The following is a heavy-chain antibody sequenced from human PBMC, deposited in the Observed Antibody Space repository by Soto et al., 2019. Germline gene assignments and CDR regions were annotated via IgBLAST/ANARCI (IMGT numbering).Heavy chain of an antibody. V-gene: IGHV1-69*06. J-gene: IGHJ4*02. Sequence: QMQLVQSGAEVKKPGSSVKVSCKASGGTLSSFINYPINWVRQAPGQGLEWMGGIVPNVGTVNYAQKFQGRVTITADKSTGTAYMEVSSLTSEDTAVYYCAILPQSGTYFKFDFWGQGTLVTVSS. CDR1: GGTLSSFINYP. D-gene: IGHD3-10*01. CDR2: IVPNVGTV. CDR3: AILPQSGTYFKFDF.